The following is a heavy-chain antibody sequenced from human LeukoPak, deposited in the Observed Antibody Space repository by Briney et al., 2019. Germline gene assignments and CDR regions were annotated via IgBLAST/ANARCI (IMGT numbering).Heavy chain of an antibody. CDR1: GFTFSSYG. Sequence: GGSLRLSCAASGFTFSSYGMHWVRQAPGKGLEWVAFIRYDGSNKYYADSVKGRFTISRDNSKNTLYLQMNSLRAEDTAVYYCAKVYYYGSGSLDYWGQGTLVTVSS. J-gene: IGHJ4*02. CDR3: AKVYYYGSGSLDY. CDR2: IRYDGSNK. V-gene: IGHV3-30*02. D-gene: IGHD3-10*01.